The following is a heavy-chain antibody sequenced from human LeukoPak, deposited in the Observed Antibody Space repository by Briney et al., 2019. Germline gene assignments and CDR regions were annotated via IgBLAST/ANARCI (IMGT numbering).Heavy chain of an antibody. Sequence: ASVKVSCKASGYTFASYAMHWVRQAPGQGLEWMGWITPSGGTNYPQKFQGRVAITRDTSITTAYMDLSRLTSDDTAVYYCARDRYGDGFAHFDYWGQGALVTVSS. CDR1: GYTFASYA. V-gene: IGHV1-2*02. CDR3: ARDRYGDGFAHFDY. CDR2: ITPSGGT. J-gene: IGHJ4*02. D-gene: IGHD5-24*01.